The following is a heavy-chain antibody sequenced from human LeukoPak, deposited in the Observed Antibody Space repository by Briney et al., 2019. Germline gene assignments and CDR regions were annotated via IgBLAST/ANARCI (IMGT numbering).Heavy chain of an antibody. CDR3: AREYYDILTGYYPFDY. CDR1: GGSISSYY. CDR2: IYTSGST. Sequence: SETLSLTCTVSGGSISSYYWSWIRQPAGKGLEWIGRIYTSGSTNYNPSLKSRVTMSVDTSENQFSLKLSSVTAADTAVYYCAREYYDILTGYYPFDYWGQGTLVTVSS. J-gene: IGHJ4*02. D-gene: IGHD3-9*01. V-gene: IGHV4-4*07.